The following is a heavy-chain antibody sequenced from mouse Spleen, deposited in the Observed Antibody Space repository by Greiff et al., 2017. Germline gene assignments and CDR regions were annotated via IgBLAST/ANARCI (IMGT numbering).Heavy chain of an antibody. D-gene: IGHD2-5*01. Sequence: EVNVVESGEGLVKPGGSLKLSCAASGFTFSSYAMSWVRQTPEKRLEWVAYISSGGDYIYYADTVKGRFTISRDNARNTLYLQMSSLKSEDTAMYYCTRDNYSNYFYAMDYWGQGTSVTVSS. V-gene: IGHV5-9-1*02. CDR3: TRDNYSNYFYAMDY. CDR2: ISSGGDYI. J-gene: IGHJ4*01. CDR1: GFTFSSYA.